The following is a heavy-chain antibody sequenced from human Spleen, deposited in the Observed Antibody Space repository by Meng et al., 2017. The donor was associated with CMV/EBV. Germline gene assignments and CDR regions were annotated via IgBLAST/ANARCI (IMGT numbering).Heavy chain of an antibody. Sequence: SETLSLTCSVSGGPVSSGSHHWSWIRQSPGKRLEWIGNIYHTGTTNYNPSLTSRVTMSVDPSRNQFSLTLSSLNASDTAVYYCASVPHYYYYGMDVWGQGTTVTVSS. CDR1: GGPVSSGSHH. CDR3: ASVPHYYYYGMDV. CDR2: IYHTGTT. J-gene: IGHJ6*02. V-gene: IGHV4-61*01.